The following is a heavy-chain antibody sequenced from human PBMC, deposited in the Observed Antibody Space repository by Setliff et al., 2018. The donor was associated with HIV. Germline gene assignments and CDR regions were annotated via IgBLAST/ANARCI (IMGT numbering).Heavy chain of an antibody. CDR2: IYTTGTT. V-gene: IGHV4-61*02. CDR1: GDSISSGSYY. D-gene: IGHD6-13*01. Sequence: SETLSLTCTVSGDSISSGSYYWSWIRQPAGKGLEWIGRIYTTGTTDYNPSLKTRVSMSIDTSKNQFSLNLTSVTAADTAVYYCAGWSSWRKYNWFDPWGQGTLVTVSS. J-gene: IGHJ5*02. CDR3: AGWSSWRKYNWFDP.